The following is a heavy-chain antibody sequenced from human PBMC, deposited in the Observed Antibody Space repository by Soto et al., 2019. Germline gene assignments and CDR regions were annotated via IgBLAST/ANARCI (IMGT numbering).Heavy chain of an antibody. V-gene: IGHV3-30*03. Sequence: QVQLVESGGGVVQPGRSLRLSCSVSGFTVSSKGMHWVRQAPGKGLEWVAVISRDGRTKFYADSVEGRFTISKDSSRNTLFLEMDSLRSDGTAVYYCTGEVASGYWGQGTLVTVSS. D-gene: IGHD2-8*02. J-gene: IGHJ4*02. CDR2: ISRDGRTK. CDR1: GFTVSSKG. CDR3: TGEVASGY.